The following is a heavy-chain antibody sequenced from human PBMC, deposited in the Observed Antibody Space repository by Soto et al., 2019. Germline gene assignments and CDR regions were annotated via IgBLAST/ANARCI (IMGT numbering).Heavy chain of an antibody. CDR2: IYYSGST. D-gene: IGHD3-3*01. J-gene: IGHJ4*02. CDR3: ARIGPTFDY. CDR1: GGSLSSSSYY. Sequence: QLQLQESGPGLVKPSETLSLTCTVSGGSLSSSSYYWGWIRQPPGKGLEWIGSIYYSGSTYYNPSRKSRVTISVDTYKNQFSLNMSSVTAAGTAVYYCARIGPTFDYWGQGTMVTVSS. V-gene: IGHV4-39*01.